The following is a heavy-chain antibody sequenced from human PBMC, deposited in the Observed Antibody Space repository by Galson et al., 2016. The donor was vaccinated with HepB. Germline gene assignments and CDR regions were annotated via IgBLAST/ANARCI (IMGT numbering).Heavy chain of an antibody. CDR2: IWYDGSNK. J-gene: IGHJ5*02. D-gene: IGHD5-18*01. CDR3: AREVGYSYVVTINWFDP. Sequence: SLRLSCAASGFTFDNYPMHWVRQAPGKGLEWVAVIWYDGSNKNYADSVKGRFTISRDNSKNTVYLQMNSLRAEDTAVYYCAREVGYSYVVTINWFDPWGQGTLVTVSS. V-gene: IGHV3-33*08. CDR1: GFTFDNYP.